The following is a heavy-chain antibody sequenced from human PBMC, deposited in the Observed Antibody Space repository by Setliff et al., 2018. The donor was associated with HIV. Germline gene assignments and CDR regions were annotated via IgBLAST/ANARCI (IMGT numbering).Heavy chain of an antibody. Sequence: ASVKVSCKASPYTLINYGVSWVRQAPGQGLEWMGWIGSYSGYTIYAQKFQDRLTMTTDTSTTTASMELGSLRSDDTAVYYCVRGHCNSDKCWYTWFDPWGQGTLGTVPQ. CDR3: VRGHCNSDKCWYTWFDP. CDR1: PYTLINYG. J-gene: IGHJ5*02. CDR2: IGSYSGYT. V-gene: IGHV1-18*01. D-gene: IGHD2-2*01.